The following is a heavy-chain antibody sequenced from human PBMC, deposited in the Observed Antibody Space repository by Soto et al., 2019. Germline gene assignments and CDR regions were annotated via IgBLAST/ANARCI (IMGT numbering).Heavy chain of an antibody. Sequence: NPXETLCLTCTVSGGSMSSYYWSWIRQPPGKGLEWIGYIYYSGSTNYNPSLKSRVTISVDTSKNQFSLKLSSVTAADTAVYYCARFLSSGWNYYYYGMEVWGQGTTVTVSS. CDR2: IYYSGST. D-gene: IGHD6-19*01. CDR3: ARFLSSGWNYYYYGMEV. CDR1: GGSMSSYY. V-gene: IGHV4-59*01. J-gene: IGHJ6*02.